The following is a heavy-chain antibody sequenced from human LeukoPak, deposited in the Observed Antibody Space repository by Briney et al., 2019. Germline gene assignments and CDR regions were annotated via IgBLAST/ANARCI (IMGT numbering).Heavy chain of an antibody. Sequence: ASVKVSCKASGYTFTGYYMHWVRQASGQGLEWMGWINPNSGGTNYAQKFQGRVTMTRDTSISTAYMELSRLRSDDTAVYYCARRGYSSSWYSDFDYWGQGTLVTVSS. V-gene: IGHV1-2*02. D-gene: IGHD6-13*01. CDR2: INPNSGGT. J-gene: IGHJ4*02. CDR3: ARRGYSSSWYSDFDY. CDR1: GYTFTGYY.